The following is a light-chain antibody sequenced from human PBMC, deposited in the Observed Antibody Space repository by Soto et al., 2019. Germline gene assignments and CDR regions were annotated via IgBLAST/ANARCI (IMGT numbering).Light chain of an antibody. Sequence: EIVMTQSPATLSVSPGERATLSCRASQSVSSNLAWYQQKPGQAPRLLIYGASTRATGIPARFSGSGSGTEFNFTIRSLQSEDFAVYYCQQYNNWPQTFGGGTKVEIK. CDR2: GAS. CDR3: QQYNNWPQT. J-gene: IGKJ4*01. V-gene: IGKV3-15*01. CDR1: QSVSSN.